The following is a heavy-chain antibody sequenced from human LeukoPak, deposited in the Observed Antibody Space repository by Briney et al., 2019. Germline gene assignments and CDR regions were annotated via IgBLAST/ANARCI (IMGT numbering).Heavy chain of an antibody. Sequence: PGGSLRLSCAASGFTVSSIHMVWVRQAPGKGLEWVSVTYTGGNSYYADSVKGRFIISRDISKNTLYLQMNSLRAEDSALYYCARGGRGSAAVVAPRSFDIWGQGTMVTVSS. CDR1: GFTVSSIH. CDR3: ARGGRGSAAVVAPRSFDI. CDR2: TYTGGNS. J-gene: IGHJ3*02. V-gene: IGHV3-53*01. D-gene: IGHD3-22*01.